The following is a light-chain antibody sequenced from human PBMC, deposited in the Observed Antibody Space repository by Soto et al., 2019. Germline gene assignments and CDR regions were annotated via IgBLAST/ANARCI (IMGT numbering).Light chain of an antibody. J-gene: IGLJ3*02. Sequence: QSALTQPASVSGXPGQSITIACTGTNRDVGSYNLVSWYQQRPGEAPKLIISEVRNRPSGISYRFTGSKSGNTASLTISGLQAEDEADYYCSSYTTTSTLVFGGGTKLTVL. CDR3: SSYTTTSTLV. CDR2: EVR. CDR1: NRDVGSYNL. V-gene: IGLV2-14*01.